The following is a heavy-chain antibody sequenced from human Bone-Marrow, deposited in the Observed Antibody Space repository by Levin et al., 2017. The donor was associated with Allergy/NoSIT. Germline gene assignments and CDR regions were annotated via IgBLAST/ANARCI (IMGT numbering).Heavy chain of an antibody. Sequence: GESLKISCKGSGYSFTSYWIGWVRQMPGKGLEWMGIIYPGDSDTRYSPSFQGQVTISADKSISTAYLQWSSLKASDTAMYYWARHVSSAAGPARAFDIWGQGTMVTVSS. J-gene: IGHJ3*02. CDR2: IYPGDSDT. CDR1: GYSFTSYW. V-gene: IGHV5-51*01. D-gene: IGHD6-13*01. CDR3: ARHVSSAAGPARAFDI.